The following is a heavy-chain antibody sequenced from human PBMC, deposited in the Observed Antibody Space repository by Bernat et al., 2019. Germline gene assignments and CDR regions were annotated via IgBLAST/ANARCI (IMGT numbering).Heavy chain of an antibody. Sequence: EVQLVESGGGLVQPGGSLRLSCAASGFTFSSYWMHWVRQAPGKGLVWVSRINSDGSSTSYADSVKGRFTISRDNAKNTLYLQMNSLRAEDTAVYYCATAPGYCSGGGCYWYGMDVWGQGTTVTVSS. CDR3: ATAPGYCSGGGCYWYGMDV. CDR2: INSDGSST. CDR1: GFTFSSYW. D-gene: IGHD2-15*01. V-gene: IGHV3-74*01. J-gene: IGHJ6*02.